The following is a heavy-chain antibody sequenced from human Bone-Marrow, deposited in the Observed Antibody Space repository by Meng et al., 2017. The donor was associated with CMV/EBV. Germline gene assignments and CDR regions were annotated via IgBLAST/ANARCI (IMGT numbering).Heavy chain of an antibody. CDR3: ARDSSGSYYGH. Sequence: SVKVSCRASGYTFTSYDINWVRQATGQGLEWMGGIIPIFGTANYAQKFQGRVTITTDESTSTAYMELSSLRSEDTAVYYCARDSSGSYYGHWGQGTLVTVSS. CDR2: IIPIFGTA. CDR1: GYTFTSYD. J-gene: IGHJ4*02. D-gene: IGHD1-26*01. V-gene: IGHV1-69*05.